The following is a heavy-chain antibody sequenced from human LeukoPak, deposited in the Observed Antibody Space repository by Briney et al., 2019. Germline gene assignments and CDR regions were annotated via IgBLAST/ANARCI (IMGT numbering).Heavy chain of an antibody. J-gene: IGHJ4*02. CDR1: GFTFNDYA. Sequence: GGSLRLSCAASGFTFNDYALYWVRQAPGKGLEWVTLISYDGYDKSYADSVRGRFTISRDNSRNTLYLQMDSLRSEDTAVYYCARAMTTVTTRFDYWGQGTLVTVSS. D-gene: IGHD4-11*01. CDR3: ARAMTTVTTRFDY. V-gene: IGHV3-30-3*01. CDR2: ISYDGYDK.